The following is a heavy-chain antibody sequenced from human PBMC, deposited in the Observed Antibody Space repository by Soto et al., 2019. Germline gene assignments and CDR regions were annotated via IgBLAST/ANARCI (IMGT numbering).Heavy chain of an antibody. CDR2: IWYDGSNK. CDR3: ARGDSIVGDFVYYYGMDV. CDR1: GFTFSSYG. V-gene: IGHV3-33*01. D-gene: IGHD1-26*01. Sequence: GGSLRLSCAASGFTFSSYGMHWVRQAPGKGLEWVAVIWYDGSNKYYADSVKGRFTISRDNSKNTLYLQMNSLRAEDTAVYYCARGDSIVGDFVYYYGMDVWGQGTTVTVSS. J-gene: IGHJ6*02.